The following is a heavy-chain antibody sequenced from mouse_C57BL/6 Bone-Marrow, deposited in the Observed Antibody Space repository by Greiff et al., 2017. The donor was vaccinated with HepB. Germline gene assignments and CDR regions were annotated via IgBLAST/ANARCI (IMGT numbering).Heavy chain of an antibody. CDR3: TTWGGYAMDY. Sequence: EVQLQQSGAELVRPGASVKLSCTASGFNIKDDYMHWVKQRPEQGLEWIGWIDPENGDTEYASKFQGKATITAVTSSNTAYLQLSSLTSEDTAVYYCTTWGGYAMDYWGQGTSVTVSS. J-gene: IGHJ4*01. CDR2: IDPENGDT. V-gene: IGHV14-4*01. CDR1: GFNIKDDY.